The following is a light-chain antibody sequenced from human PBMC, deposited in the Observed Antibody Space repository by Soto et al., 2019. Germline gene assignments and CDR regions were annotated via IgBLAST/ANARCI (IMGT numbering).Light chain of an antibody. J-gene: IGKJ1*01. V-gene: IGKV3-20*01. CDR3: QQYGDSPQT. CDR2: GAS. CDR1: HIVSSNY. Sequence: EIVLTQSPGTLSLSPGEGATLSCRASHIVSSNYVAWYRQKAGQAPRLLIYGASRRATGIPDRFSGSGSRTEFTLTVSRLEPEDFAVYYCQQYGDSPQTFGQGPKEEVK.